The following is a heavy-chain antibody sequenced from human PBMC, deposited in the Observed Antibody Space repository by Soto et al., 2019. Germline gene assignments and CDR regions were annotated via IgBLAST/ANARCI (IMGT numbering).Heavy chain of an antibody. V-gene: IGHV3-33*01. CDR1: GLSFWSYG. D-gene: IGHD6-13*01. CDR3: ARDLEYSSSWQTTYYYYGMDV. Sequence: HGCSLRLASAASGLSFWSYGMHWVRQAPGKGLEWVAVIWYDGSNKYYADSVKGRFTISRDNSKNTLYLQMNSLRAEDTAVYYCARDLEYSSSWQTTYYYYGMDVWGQGTTVTVSS. J-gene: IGHJ6*02. CDR2: IWYDGSNK.